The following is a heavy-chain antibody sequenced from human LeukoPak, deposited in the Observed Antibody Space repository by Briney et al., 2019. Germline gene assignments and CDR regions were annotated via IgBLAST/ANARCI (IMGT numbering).Heavy chain of an antibody. CDR2: IKQDGSEK. Sequence: GGSLRLSCAASGFTFSSYWISWVRQAPGKGLEWVANIKQDGSEKYYVDSVKGRFTISRDNAKNSLYLQMNSLRAEDTAVYYCARDLGYYYGSGSYVYWGQGTLVTVSS. J-gene: IGHJ4*02. V-gene: IGHV3-7*03. D-gene: IGHD3-10*01. CDR3: ARDLGYYYGSGSYVY. CDR1: GFTFSSYW.